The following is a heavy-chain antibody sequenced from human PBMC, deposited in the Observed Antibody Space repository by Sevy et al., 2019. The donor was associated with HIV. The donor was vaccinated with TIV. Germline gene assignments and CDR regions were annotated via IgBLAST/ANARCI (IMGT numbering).Heavy chain of an antibody. CDR3: SKSVRYYDFWSGYHGPYYYYYGMDV. Sequence: GGSLRLSCAASGFTFSSYAMSWVRQAPGKGLEWVSAISGSGGSTYYADSVKGRFTISRDNSKNTLYLQMNSLRAEDTAVYYWSKSVRYYDFWSGYHGPYYYYYGMDVWGQGTTVTVSS. D-gene: IGHD3-3*01. CDR1: GFTFSSYA. CDR2: ISGSGGST. J-gene: IGHJ6*02. V-gene: IGHV3-23*01.